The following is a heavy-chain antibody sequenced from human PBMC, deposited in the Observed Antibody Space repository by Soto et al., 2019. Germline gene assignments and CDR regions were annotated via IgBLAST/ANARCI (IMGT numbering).Heavy chain of an antibody. Sequence: SETLSLTCTVSGGSISSSSYYWGWIRQPPGKGLEWIGRIYYSGSTYYNPSLKSRVTISVDTSKNQFSLKLSSVTAADTAVYYCARRPYSSGWYFDYWGQGTLVTVSS. V-gene: IGHV4-39*01. CDR2: IYYSGST. CDR1: GGSISSSSYY. J-gene: IGHJ4*02. CDR3: ARRPYSSGWYFDY. D-gene: IGHD6-19*01.